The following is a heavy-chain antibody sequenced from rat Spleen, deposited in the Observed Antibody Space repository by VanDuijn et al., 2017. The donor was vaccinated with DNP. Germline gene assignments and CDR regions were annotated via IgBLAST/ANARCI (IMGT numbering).Heavy chain of an antibody. V-gene: IGHV5-31*01. CDR1: GFLFNNDW. CDR3: ARMHYGLPD. D-gene: IGHD1-11*01. Sequence: EVKLVESGGDLVQPGGSLRLSCEGSGFLFNNDWLTWIRQAPGKGLEWVASISGNIDTTYHSDAVKGRFTISRDHAKSTVYLQMDSLRSDDTAIYYCARMHYGLPDWGQGVMVTVSS. CDR2: ISGNIDTT. J-gene: IGHJ2*01.